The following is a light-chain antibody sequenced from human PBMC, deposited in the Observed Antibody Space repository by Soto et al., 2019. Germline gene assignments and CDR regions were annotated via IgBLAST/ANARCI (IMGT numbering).Light chain of an antibody. Sequence: QSALTQPASVSGSPGQSITISCTGTSSDIGAFDSVSWYQQHPGKPPKLLIYAVTTRPSGVSNRFSGSKSGNTASLTISGLQPEDETDYYCSSYTSSNTLLFGGGTKVTVL. CDR1: SSDIGAFDS. CDR2: AVT. CDR3: SSYTSSNTLL. V-gene: IGLV2-14*01. J-gene: IGLJ2*01.